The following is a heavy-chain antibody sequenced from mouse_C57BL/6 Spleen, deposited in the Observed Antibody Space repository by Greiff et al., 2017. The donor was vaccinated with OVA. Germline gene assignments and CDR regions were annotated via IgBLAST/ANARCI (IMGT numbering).Heavy chain of an antibody. Sequence: QVQLQQSGPELVKPGASVKLSCKASGYTFTSYDINWVKQRPGQGLEWIGWIYPRDGSTKYNEKFKGKATLTVDTSSSTAYMELHSLTSEDSAVYFCAKRGFYYCGSSYYFDYWGQGTTLTVSS. V-gene: IGHV1-85*01. CDR1: GYTFTSYD. D-gene: IGHD1-1*01. J-gene: IGHJ2*01. CDR2: IYPRDGST. CDR3: AKRGFYYCGSSYYFDY.